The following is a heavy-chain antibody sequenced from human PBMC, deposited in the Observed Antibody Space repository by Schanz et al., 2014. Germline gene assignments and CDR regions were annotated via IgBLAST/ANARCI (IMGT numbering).Heavy chain of an antibody. J-gene: IGHJ4*02. CDR3: ASSGAGYSSSWDFDY. D-gene: IGHD6-13*01. CDR2: IVPIAGIT. CDR1: GYDFHIYA. V-gene: IGHV1-69*04. Sequence: GPEVKKPGASVTVSCKASGYDFHIYAYSWVRQAPGQGLEWMGRIVPIAGITNYAQRFQGRVTITADKSSDTAYMDVSSLRSEDTAVYYCASSGAGYSSSWDFDYWGQGTLVTVSS.